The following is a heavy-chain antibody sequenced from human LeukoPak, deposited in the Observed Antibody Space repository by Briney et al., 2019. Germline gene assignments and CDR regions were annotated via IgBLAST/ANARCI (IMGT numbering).Heavy chain of an antibody. CDR2: ISGSGGST. CDR1: GFTFSSYA. Sequence: GGSLRLSCAASGFTFSSYAMSWVRQAPGKGLEWVSAISGSGGSTYYADSVKGRFTISRDNSKNTLYLRMNSLRAEDTAVYYCAKDRYNWNYFTDYWGQGTLVTVSS. D-gene: IGHD1-7*01. J-gene: IGHJ4*02. CDR3: AKDRYNWNYFTDY. V-gene: IGHV3-23*01.